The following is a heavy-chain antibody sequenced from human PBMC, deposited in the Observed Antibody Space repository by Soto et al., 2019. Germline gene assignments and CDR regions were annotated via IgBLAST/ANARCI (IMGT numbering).Heavy chain of an antibody. Sequence: QVQLVQSGAGMKKPGSSVKVSCKASGGTFSRYAISWVRQAPGQGLEWMGGIIPIFGTPKYAQKFQGRVTITADESTSTTYMELSSLRPEDTAIYYCASAAAGYWCFDLWGRGTLVTVSS. V-gene: IGHV1-69*01. CDR2: IIPIFGTP. CDR1: GGTFSRYA. CDR3: ASAAAGYWCFDL. J-gene: IGHJ2*01. D-gene: IGHD6-13*01.